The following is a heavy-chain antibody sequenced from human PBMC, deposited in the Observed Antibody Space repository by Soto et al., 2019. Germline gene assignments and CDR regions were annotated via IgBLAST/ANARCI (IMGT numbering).Heavy chain of an antibody. CDR3: ARSRITIFGVVSNYYYYGMDV. Sequence: GESLKISCKGSGYSFTSYWIGWVRPMPGKGLEWMAIIYPGDSDTRYSPSFQGQVTISADKSISTAYLQWSSLKASDTAMYYCARSRITIFGVVSNYYYYGMDVWGQGTTVTVS. V-gene: IGHV5-51*01. D-gene: IGHD3-3*01. CDR1: GYSFTSYW. J-gene: IGHJ6*02. CDR2: IYPGDSDT.